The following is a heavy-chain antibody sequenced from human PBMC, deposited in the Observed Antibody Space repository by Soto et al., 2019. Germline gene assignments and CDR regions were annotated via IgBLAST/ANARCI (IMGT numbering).Heavy chain of an antibody. CDR1: GGSISSYY. Sequence: SETLSLTCTVSGGSISSYYWSWIRQPPGKGLEWIGYIYYSGSTNYNPSLKSRVTISVDTSKNQFSLKLSSVTAADTAVYYCARVNGAMVRCFIWRKHLRGAFYIWGQGSMVPVSS. CDR2: IYYSGST. D-gene: IGHD3-10*01. CDR3: ARVNGAMVRCFIWRKHLRGAFYI. J-gene: IGHJ3*02. V-gene: IGHV4-59*01.